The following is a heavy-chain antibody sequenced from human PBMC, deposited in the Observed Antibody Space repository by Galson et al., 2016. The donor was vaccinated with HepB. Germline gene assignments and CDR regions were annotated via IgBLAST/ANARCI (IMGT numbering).Heavy chain of an antibody. V-gene: IGHV3-23*01. J-gene: IGHJ4*02. Sequence: SLRLSCAGSGFIFNSHAMSWVRQAPGKGLELVSAISDIGANTYHADFVKGWFTISRDNSKNTMSLQMNSMRVEDTAVYYCAARYGEFLMVFDHWGQGTLVTVTS. D-gene: IGHD3-10*01. CDR3: AARYGEFLMVFDH. CDR2: ISDIGANT. CDR1: GFIFNSHA.